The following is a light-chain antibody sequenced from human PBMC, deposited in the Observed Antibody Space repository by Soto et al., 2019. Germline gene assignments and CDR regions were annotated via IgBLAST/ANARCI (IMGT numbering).Light chain of an antibody. CDR1: QSVSTN. J-gene: IGKJ2*01. Sequence: EIVMTQSPATLSVSPGASATLSCRASQSVSTNLAWYQQKPGQVPRVLIYGASTRATEIPARFSGSGSGTEFTLTIDSLQSEDFATYYCQQSYSSPRTFGQGTKLEIK. V-gene: IGKV3-15*01. CDR2: GAS. CDR3: QQSYSSPRT.